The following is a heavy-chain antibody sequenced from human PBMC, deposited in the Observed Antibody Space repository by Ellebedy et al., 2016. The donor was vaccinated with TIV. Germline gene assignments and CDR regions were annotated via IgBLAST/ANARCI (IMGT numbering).Heavy chain of an antibody. CDR1: GFTFGSCA. Sequence: PGGSLRLSCAASGFTFGSCALSSVRQAPGRGPEWVVAISASGSNIYYADSVKGRFTISRDNSKNTMYLEMNSLRAEDTTLYYCATHYDTLPGQYRGFDYWGQGTLVTVSS. CDR3: ATHYDTLPGQYRGFDY. V-gene: IGHV3-23*01. D-gene: IGHD3-9*01. J-gene: IGHJ4*02. CDR2: ISASGSNI.